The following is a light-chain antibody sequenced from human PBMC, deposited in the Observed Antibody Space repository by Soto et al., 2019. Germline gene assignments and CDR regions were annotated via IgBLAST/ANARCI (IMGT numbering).Light chain of an antibody. CDR2: LNSDGSH. CDR3: QTWGTGIPWV. J-gene: IGLJ3*02. Sequence: QPVLTQSPSASASLGASVKLTCTLSSGHSSYAIAWHQQQPEKGPRYLMKLNSDGSHSKGDGIPDRFSGSSSGAERYLTISCLQSEDEADYYCQTWGTGIPWVFGGGTKVTVL. CDR1: SGHSSYA. V-gene: IGLV4-69*01.